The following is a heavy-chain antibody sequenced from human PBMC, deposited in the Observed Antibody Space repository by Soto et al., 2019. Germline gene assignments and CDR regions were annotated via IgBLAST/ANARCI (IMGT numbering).Heavy chain of an antibody. V-gene: IGHV4-39*07. CDR2: IYYSGST. CDR3: ASTAHSSGWYSGGFDY. CDR1: GGSISSSSYY. J-gene: IGHJ4*02. Sequence: SETLSLTCTVSGGSISSSSYYWGWIRQPPGKGLEWIGSIYYSGSTYYNPSLKSRVTISVDRSKNQFSLKLSSVTAADTAVYYCASTAHSSGWYSGGFDYWGQGTLVTVSS. D-gene: IGHD6-19*01.